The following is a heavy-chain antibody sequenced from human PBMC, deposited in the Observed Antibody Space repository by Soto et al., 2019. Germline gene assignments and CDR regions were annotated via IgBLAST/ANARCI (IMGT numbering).Heavy chain of an antibody. CDR2: IYYSGST. D-gene: IGHD2-21*01. CDR3: ASSEFH. J-gene: IGHJ4*02. CDR1: GGSISSYD. V-gene: IGHV4-59*08. Sequence: PSETLSLTCTVSGGSISSYDWSWIRQPPGKGLEWIGYIYYSGSTNYNPSLKSRVTISVDTSKNQFSLKLSLKLSSVTAADTAVYYCASSEFHWGQGTLVTVSS.